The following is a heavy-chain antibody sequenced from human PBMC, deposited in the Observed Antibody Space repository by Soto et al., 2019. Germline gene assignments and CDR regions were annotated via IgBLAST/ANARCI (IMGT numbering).Heavy chain of an antibody. CDR1: GYTFTSYG. Sequence: SVKVSCKASGYTFTSYGISWVRQAPVQGLEWMGWISAYNGDTNYAQKLQGRVTMTTDTSTSTAYMELRSLRSDDTAVYYCARDDDCSGGSCYSGYGMDVWGQGTTVTVSS. D-gene: IGHD2-15*01. J-gene: IGHJ6*02. CDR3: ARDDDCSGGSCYSGYGMDV. CDR2: ISAYNGDT. V-gene: IGHV1-18*04.